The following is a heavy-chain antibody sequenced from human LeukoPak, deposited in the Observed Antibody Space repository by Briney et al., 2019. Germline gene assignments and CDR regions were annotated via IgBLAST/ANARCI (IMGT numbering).Heavy chain of an antibody. CDR3: ATGIYDILTGYQAYYFDY. CDR1: GYTLTELS. D-gene: IGHD3-9*01. V-gene: IGHV1-24*01. J-gene: IGHJ4*02. CDR2: FDPEDGET. Sequence: ASVKVSCKVSGYTLTELSMHWVRQAPGPGHEWMGGFDPEDGETIYAQQFQGRVTMTEDTSTDTAYMELSSLRSEDTAVYYCATGIYDILTGYQAYYFDYWGQGTLVTVSS.